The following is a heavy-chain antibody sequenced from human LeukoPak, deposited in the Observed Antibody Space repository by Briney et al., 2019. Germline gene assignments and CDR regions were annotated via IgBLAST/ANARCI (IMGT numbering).Heavy chain of an antibody. D-gene: IGHD3-10*01. CDR1: GYTFTSYG. Sequence: ASVKVSCKASGYTFTSYGISWVRQAPGQGLEWMGWISAYNGNTNYAQKLQGRVTMTTDTSTSTAYMELRSLRSDDTAVYYCARDLEVRGGIPNVYGMDVWGQGTTVTVSS. CDR3: ARDLEVRGGIPNVYGMDV. V-gene: IGHV1-18*01. J-gene: IGHJ6*02. CDR2: ISAYNGNT.